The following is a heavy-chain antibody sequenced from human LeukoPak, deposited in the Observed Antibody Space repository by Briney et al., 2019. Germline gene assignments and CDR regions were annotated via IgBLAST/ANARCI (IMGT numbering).Heavy chain of an antibody. J-gene: IGHJ4*02. CDR1: GFTFGDYA. CDR3: ARADWDTAMIDY. V-gene: IGHV3-21*01. CDR2: ISSSSSYI. Sequence: GGSLRLSCTASGFTFGDYAMGWFRQAPGKGLEWVSSISSSSSYIYYADSVKGRFTISRDSAKNSLYLQMNSLRAEDTAVYYCARADWDTAMIDYWGQGTLVTVSS. D-gene: IGHD5-18*01.